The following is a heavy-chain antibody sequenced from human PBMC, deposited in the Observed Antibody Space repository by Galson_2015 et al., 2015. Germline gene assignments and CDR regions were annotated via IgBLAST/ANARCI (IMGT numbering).Heavy chain of an antibody. CDR2: IIPFFGTA. Sequence: SVKVSCKASGGTFKNYAISWVRQAPGQGLEWMGGIIPFFGTANYAQKLQGRVTITADESTSTGYMELSSLRSEDTAVYYCARHSGYHLLSQVDHWGQGTLVTVSS. CDR3: ARHSGYHLLSQVDH. V-gene: IGHV1-69*13. CDR1: GGTFKNYA. J-gene: IGHJ4*02. D-gene: IGHD3-22*01.